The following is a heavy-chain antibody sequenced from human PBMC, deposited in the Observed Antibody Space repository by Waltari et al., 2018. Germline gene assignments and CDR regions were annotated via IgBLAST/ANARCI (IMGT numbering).Heavy chain of an antibody. V-gene: IGHV3-15*07. Sequence: EVQLVESGGGLVEPGGSLRLSCATSGFTFNNVWMNWVRPAPGQGLEWVGHIKSKSDGETTDYAAPVKGRFTISRDDSKNTLYLQLNSLKIEDTAMYYCTTCGSSTCYSRYFDPWGQGTLVTVSS. CDR3: TTCGSSTCYSRYFDP. CDR2: IKSKSDGETT. J-gene: IGHJ5*02. CDR1: GFTFNNVW. D-gene: IGHD2-2*01.